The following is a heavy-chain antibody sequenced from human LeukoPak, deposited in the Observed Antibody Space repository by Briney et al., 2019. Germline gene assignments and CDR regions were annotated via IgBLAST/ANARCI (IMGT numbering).Heavy chain of an antibody. CDR2: INSDGSST. Sequence: PGGSLRLSCAASGFTFSSYWMHWVRQAPGKGLVWVSCINSDGSSTSYADSVKGRFTISRDNVKNTLYLQMNSLRAEDTAVYYCARAQRATYYYDSSGYYYLDWFDPWGQGTLVTVSS. CDR1: GFTFSSYW. V-gene: IGHV3-74*01. CDR3: ARAQRATYYYDSSGYYYLDWFDP. J-gene: IGHJ5*02. D-gene: IGHD3-22*01.